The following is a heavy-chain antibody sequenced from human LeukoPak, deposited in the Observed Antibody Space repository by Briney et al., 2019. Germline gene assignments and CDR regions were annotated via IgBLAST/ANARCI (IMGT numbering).Heavy chain of an antibody. CDR2: VYYSGST. Sequence: SETLSLTCTVSGDSISSYYWSWIRQPPGKGLEWMGYVYYSGSTDYNPSLKSRVTILVDTSKNQLSLKLSSATAADTAVYYCARLTSGYYPYYFDHWGQGTLVTVSS. CDR1: GDSISSYY. J-gene: IGHJ4*02. D-gene: IGHD3-22*01. CDR3: ARLTSGYYPYYFDH. V-gene: IGHV4-59*01.